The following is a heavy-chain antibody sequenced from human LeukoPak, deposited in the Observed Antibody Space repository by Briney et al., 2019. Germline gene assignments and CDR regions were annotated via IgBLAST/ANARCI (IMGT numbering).Heavy chain of an antibody. Sequence: GGTLRLSCAASGFSFSSYAMHWVRQAPGKGLEWVAVISYDGSNKYYADSVKGRFTTSRDNSKNTLYLQMNSLRAEDTAVYYGARDTELDPWGQGTLVTVSS. V-gene: IGHV3-30-3*01. CDR2: ISYDGSNK. CDR3: ARDTELDP. D-gene: IGHD1-14*01. CDR1: GFSFSSYA. J-gene: IGHJ5*02.